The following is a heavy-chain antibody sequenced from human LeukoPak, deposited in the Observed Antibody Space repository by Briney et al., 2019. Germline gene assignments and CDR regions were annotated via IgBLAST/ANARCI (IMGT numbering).Heavy chain of an antibody. CDR3: SRARGDYRYFDY. J-gene: IGHJ4*02. Sequence: PGGSLRLSCAVSGFTFSNYWMHWVRQSPGKGLVWVSRINMDGSITTYADSVKGRFTIPRDNAKNTLYLQMNSLRAEDTAVYYCSRARGDYRYFDYWSQGTLVTVSS. CDR1: GFTFSNYW. CDR2: INMDGSIT. V-gene: IGHV3-74*01. D-gene: IGHD4-17*01.